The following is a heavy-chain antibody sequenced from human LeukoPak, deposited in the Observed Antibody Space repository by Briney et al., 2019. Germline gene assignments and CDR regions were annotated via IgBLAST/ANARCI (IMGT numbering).Heavy chain of an antibody. J-gene: IGHJ4*02. V-gene: IGHV3-30-3*01. Sequence: PGGSLRLSCAASGFTFSSYAMHWVRQAPGKGLELVAVISYDGSNKYYADSVKGRFTISRDNSKNTLYLQMNSLRAEDTAVYYCARGEAYYDFWSGYYHFDYWGQGTLVTVSS. CDR1: GFTFSSYA. D-gene: IGHD3-3*01. CDR2: ISYDGSNK. CDR3: ARGEAYYDFWSGYYHFDY.